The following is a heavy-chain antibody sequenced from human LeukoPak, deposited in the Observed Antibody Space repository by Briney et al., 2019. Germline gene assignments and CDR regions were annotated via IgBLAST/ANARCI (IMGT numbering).Heavy chain of an antibody. CDR1: GYTFTSYD. Sequence: ASVKVSCKASGYTFTSYDFNWVRQATGQRPEWMGWMSPNSGGTNYAQKFQGRVTMTRDTSISTAYMELSRLRSDDTAVYYCARDRGATDFDYWGQGTLVTVSS. CDR2: MSPNSGGT. J-gene: IGHJ4*02. D-gene: IGHD1-26*01. CDR3: ARDRGATDFDY. V-gene: IGHV1-2*02.